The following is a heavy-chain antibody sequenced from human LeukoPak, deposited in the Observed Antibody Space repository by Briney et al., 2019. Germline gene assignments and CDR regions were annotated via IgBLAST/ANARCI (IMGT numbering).Heavy chain of an antibody. CDR1: GGSFSGYY. CDR2: IYYSGST. D-gene: IGHD3-10*01. CDR3: YRSGSYYLGVYFDY. Sequence: SETLSLTCAVYGGSFSGYYWGWIRQPPGKGLEWIGSIYYSGSTYYNPSLKSRVTISVDTSKNQFSLKLSSVTAADTAVYYCYRSGSYYLGVYFDYWGQGTLVTVSS. V-gene: IGHV4-34*03. J-gene: IGHJ4*02.